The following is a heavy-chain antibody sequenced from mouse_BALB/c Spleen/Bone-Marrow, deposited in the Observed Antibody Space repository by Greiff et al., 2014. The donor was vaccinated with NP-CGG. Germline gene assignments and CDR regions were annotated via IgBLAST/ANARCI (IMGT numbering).Heavy chain of an antibody. CDR2: INPYNDGT. J-gene: IGHJ4*01. CDR1: GYTFTSYV. D-gene: IGHD2-10*02. Sequence: VQLQQSGPELVKPGASVKMSCKASGYTFTSYVMHWVKQKPGQGLEWIGYINPYNDGTKYNEKFKGKSTLTSDKSSSTAYMELSSLTSEDSAVYYCARGGYGNVYYAMDYWGQGTSVTVSS. CDR3: ARGGYGNVYYAMDY. V-gene: IGHV1-14*01.